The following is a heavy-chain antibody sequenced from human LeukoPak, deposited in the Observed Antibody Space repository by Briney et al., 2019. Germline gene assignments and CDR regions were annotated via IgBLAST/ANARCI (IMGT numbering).Heavy chain of an antibody. D-gene: IGHD6-19*01. V-gene: IGHV3-30*02. J-gene: IGHJ3*02. CDR3: ARDFRSYSSGWYDAFDI. CDR1: RFTFSSYG. Sequence: GGSLRLSCAASRFTFSSYGMHWVRQTPGKGLEWVAFIRHDGSYQQYVDSVKGRFTVSRDNSKDTVYLQMNSLRAEDTAVYYCARDFRSYSSGWYDAFDIWGQGTMVTVSS. CDR2: IRHDGSYQ.